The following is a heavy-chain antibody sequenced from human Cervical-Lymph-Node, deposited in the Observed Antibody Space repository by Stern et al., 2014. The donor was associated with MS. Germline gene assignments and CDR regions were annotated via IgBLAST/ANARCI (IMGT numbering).Heavy chain of an antibody. CDR3: AKDLRGHGG. J-gene: IGHJ4*02. Sequence: EVQLEESGGGLVQPGRSLRLSCAASGFTFDDYAMHWVRQAPGKGLEWVSGISWNSGSIGYADSVKGRFTISGDNAKNSLYLQMNSLRAEDTALYYCAKDLRGHGGWGQGTLVTVSS. V-gene: IGHV3-9*01. CDR1: GFTFDDYA. CDR2: ISWNSGSI.